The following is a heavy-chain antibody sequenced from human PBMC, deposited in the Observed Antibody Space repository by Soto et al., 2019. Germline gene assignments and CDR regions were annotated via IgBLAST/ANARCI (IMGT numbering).Heavy chain of an antibody. CDR3: AEDGSGYSYRVYFDY. CDR2: INDNSRAI. V-gene: IGHV3-21*04. D-gene: IGHD5-18*01. Sequence: GGSLRLSCAASGFTFNTNSMNWVRQAPGKGLEWVSSINDNSRAIFYPDSVKGRFTVSRDNAKNTLYLQMNSLRAEDTAVYYCAEDGSGYSYRVYFDYWGQGTLVTVSS. CDR1: GFTFNTNS. J-gene: IGHJ4*02.